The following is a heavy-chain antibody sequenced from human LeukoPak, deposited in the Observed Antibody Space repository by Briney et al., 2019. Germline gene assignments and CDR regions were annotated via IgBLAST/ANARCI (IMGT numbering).Heavy chain of an antibody. V-gene: IGHV3-7*01. CDR3: ARDTDFDY. J-gene: IGHJ4*02. CDR2: IKQDGSEK. Sequence: GGSLRLSCAASGFTFSNYWMSWVRQAPGKGLEWVANIKQDGSEKYYVDSVKGRFTISRDNAKNSLYLQMNSLRAEDTAVYYCARDTDFDYWGQGTLVTVSS. CDR1: GFTFSNYW.